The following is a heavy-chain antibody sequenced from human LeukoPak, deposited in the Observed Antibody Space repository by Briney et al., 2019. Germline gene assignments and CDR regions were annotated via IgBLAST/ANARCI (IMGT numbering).Heavy chain of an antibody. CDR1: GGSFSGYY. CDR2: VNHSGST. V-gene: IGHV4-34*01. D-gene: IGHD3-22*01. J-gene: IGHJ4*02. CDR3: ARDRYYYDSSGYYVFDY. Sequence: SETLSLTCAVYGGSFSGYYWSWIRQPPGKGLEWIGEVNHSGSTNYNPPLKSRVTISVDTSKNQFSLKLTSVTAADTAVYYCARDRYYYDSSGYYVFDYWGQGTLVTVSS.